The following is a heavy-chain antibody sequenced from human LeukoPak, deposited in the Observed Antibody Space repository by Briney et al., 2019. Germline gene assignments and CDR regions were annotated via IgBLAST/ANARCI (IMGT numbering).Heavy chain of an antibody. D-gene: IGHD2-2*02. CDR1: GFTFSSYS. Sequence: GGSLRLSCAASGFTFSSYSMNWVRQAPGKGLEGVSSISSSSSYIYYADSVKGRFTISRDNAKNSLYLQMNSLRAEDTAVYYCARGPRGIVVVPAAIAYWGQGTLVTVSS. J-gene: IGHJ4*02. V-gene: IGHV3-21*01. CDR2: ISSSSSYI. CDR3: ARGPRGIVVVPAAIAY.